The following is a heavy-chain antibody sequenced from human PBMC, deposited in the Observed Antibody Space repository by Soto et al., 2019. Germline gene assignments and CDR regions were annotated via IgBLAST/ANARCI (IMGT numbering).Heavy chain of an antibody. CDR3: PKDPNSKYCSGACWHFA. CDR2: IRFDGSNE. J-gene: IGHJ4*02. Sequence: HPRGSLRLSCAVPGGIFHGYGMHWVRQAPGKGLEWVAIIRFDGSNEEYADSVKGRFTISRDNSKNTLYLQMNTLGAEPTAVYYCPKDPNSKYCSGACWHFAWGQRNLVTVSS. CDR1: GGIFHGYG. V-gene: IGHV3-30*02. D-gene: IGHD2-15*01.